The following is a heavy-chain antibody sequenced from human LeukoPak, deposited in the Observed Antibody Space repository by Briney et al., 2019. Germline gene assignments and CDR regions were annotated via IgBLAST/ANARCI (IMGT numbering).Heavy chain of an antibody. Sequence: GGSLRLSCAASGFTFSSCGMHWVRQAPGKGLEWVAVISYDGSNKYYADSVKGRFTISRDNSKNTLYLQMNSLRAEDTAVYYCARDAGNKALLLDAFDIWGQGTMVTVSS. CDR3: ARDAGNKALLLDAFDI. CDR2: ISYDGSNK. V-gene: IGHV3-30*03. D-gene: IGHD2-15*01. CDR1: GFTFSSCG. J-gene: IGHJ3*02.